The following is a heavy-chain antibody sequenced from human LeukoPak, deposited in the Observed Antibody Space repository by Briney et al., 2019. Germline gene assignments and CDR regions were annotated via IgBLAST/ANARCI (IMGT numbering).Heavy chain of an antibody. Sequence: KTSETLSLTCAVSGGSISSGGYSWSWIRQPPGKGLEWIGYIYHSGSTYYNPSLKSRVTISVDRSKNQFSLKLSSVTAADTAVYYCARVPGYSSSSYFDYWGQGTLVTVSS. CDR2: IYHSGST. V-gene: IGHV4-30-2*01. CDR3: ARVPGYSSSSYFDY. J-gene: IGHJ4*02. CDR1: GGSISSGGYS. D-gene: IGHD6-6*01.